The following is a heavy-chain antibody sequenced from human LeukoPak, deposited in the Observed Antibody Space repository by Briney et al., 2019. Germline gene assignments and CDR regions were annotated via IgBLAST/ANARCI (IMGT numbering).Heavy chain of an antibody. CDR2: IYYSEST. V-gene: IGHV4-59*01. CDR1: GGSISSYY. D-gene: IGHD3-3*01. Sequence: PSETLSLTCTVSGGSISSYYWSWIRQPPGKGLEWIGYIYYSESTNYNPSLKSRVTISVDTSKNQFSLKLSSVTAADTAVYYCARGLRFLEWLTQDYWGQGTLVTVSS. CDR3: ARGLRFLEWLTQDY. J-gene: IGHJ4*02.